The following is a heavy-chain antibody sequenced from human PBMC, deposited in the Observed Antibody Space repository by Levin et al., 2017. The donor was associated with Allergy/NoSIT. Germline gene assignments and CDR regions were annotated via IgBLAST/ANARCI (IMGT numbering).Heavy chain of an antibody. CDR1: GASFRGYY. CDR3: ARGRHRDYTIFGVVIPTRVAFDI. D-gene: IGHD3-3*01. V-gene: IGHV4-34*01. Sequence: SPTLSLTCAVYGASFRGYYWSWLRQPPGKGLEWIGEINHSGSTNYNPSLKSRVTISVDTSKNQFSLKLSSVTAADTAVYYCARGRHRDYTIFGVVIPTRVAFDIWGQGTMVTVSS. J-gene: IGHJ3*02. CDR2: INHSGST.